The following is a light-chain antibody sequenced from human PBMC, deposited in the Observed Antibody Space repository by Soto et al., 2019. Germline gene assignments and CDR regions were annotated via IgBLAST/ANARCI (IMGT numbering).Light chain of an antibody. Sequence: QSVLTQPASVSGSPGQSITISCTGTSSDVGGYNYVSWYQQHPGKAPKLMIYDVSNRPSGVSNRFSGSKSGNTASLTISGLRAEEGADYYCRSYTSSSPLVVFGGGTKPTVL. CDR2: DVS. CDR3: RSYTSSSPLVV. J-gene: IGLJ2*01. V-gene: IGLV2-14*01. CDR1: SSDVGGYNY.